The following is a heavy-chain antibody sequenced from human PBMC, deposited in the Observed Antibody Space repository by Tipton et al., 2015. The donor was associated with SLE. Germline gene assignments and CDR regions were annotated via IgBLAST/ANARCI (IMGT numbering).Heavy chain of an antibody. Sequence: TLSLTCTVSGVSVGSGSYYWAWIRQPPGKGPEWTGTIYYSGSTYYYPSLKSRITISVDTSKNQFSLEVRSVTAADTAVYYCVRLRSKVLIDYWGQGTLVTVSS. J-gene: IGHJ4*02. CDR3: VRLRSKVLIDY. V-gene: IGHV4-39*07. CDR1: GVSVGSGSYY. D-gene: IGHD2-8*01. CDR2: IYYSGST.